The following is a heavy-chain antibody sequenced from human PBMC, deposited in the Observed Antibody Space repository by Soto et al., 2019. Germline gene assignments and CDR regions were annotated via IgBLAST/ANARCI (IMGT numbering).Heavy chain of an antibody. D-gene: IGHD2-15*01. J-gene: IGHJ2*01. CDR3: ARCYCSIGSCYACWHLDL. V-gene: IGHV1-18*01. Sequence: QVHLVQSGAEVKEPGASVKVSCQASGYTFTNYAISWVRQAPGQGLEWMGWISPSTGDTDQAQGFQDRATITLDTSTTTANMELRSLGTDDTAVYYCARCYCSIGSCYACWHLDLWGPGTLVTVSS. CDR2: ISPSTGDT. CDR1: GYTFTNYA.